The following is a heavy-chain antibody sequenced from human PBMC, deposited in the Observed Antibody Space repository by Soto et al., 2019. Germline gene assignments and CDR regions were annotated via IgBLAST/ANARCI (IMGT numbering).Heavy chain of an antibody. CDR1: GFTFNDYA. J-gene: IGHJ4*02. D-gene: IGHD2-15*01. Sequence: EVLLLESGGGLVQPGGSLRLSCVASGFTFNDYAMNWVRQAPGKGLEWVSTISGSGDSTYYADSVKGRFTFSRDNSKNTLWLQMNSLRAEDTAVYYCAKASGGSFSGGSCYYFDYWGQGSLVTVSS. V-gene: IGHV3-23*01. CDR3: AKASGGSFSGGSCYYFDY. CDR2: ISGSGDST.